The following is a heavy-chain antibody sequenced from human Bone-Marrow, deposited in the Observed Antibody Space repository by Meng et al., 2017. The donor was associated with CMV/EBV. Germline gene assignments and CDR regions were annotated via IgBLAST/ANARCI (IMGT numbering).Heavy chain of an antibody. D-gene: IGHD2-2*02. CDR3: ASVRGYTVRLRFDP. Sequence: ASVKDSCKASGYTFNGYYMHWVRQAPGQGLEWMGWINPNSGGTNYAQQFQGRVTMTRDTSISTAYMEMSRLRSDDTAVYCCASVRGYTVRLRFDPWGQGTLVTVTS. CDR1: GYTFNGYY. J-gene: IGHJ5*02. CDR2: INPNSGGT. V-gene: IGHV1-2*02.